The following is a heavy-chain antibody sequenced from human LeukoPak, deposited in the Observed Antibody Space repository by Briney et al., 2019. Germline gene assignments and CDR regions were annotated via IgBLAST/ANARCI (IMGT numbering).Heavy chain of an antibody. V-gene: IGHV3-48*01. Sequence: PGGSLRLSCTASRFTFSSYSMNWVRQAPGKGLEWVSYISSSSSTIYYADSVKGRFTISRDNAKTSLYLQMNSLRAEDTAVYYCARGRSGYHFGYWGQGTLVTVSS. CDR2: ISSSSSTI. J-gene: IGHJ4*02. CDR3: ARGRSGYHFGY. CDR1: RFTFSSYS. D-gene: IGHD3-16*02.